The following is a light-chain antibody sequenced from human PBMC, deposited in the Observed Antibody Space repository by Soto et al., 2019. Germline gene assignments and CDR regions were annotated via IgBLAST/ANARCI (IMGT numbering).Light chain of an antibody. V-gene: IGKV1-39*01. J-gene: IGKJ3*01. Sequence: DISLTQSPSSLSASVGDRVTITCRASQTISRYLNWYQQRSGKAPSLLIYATFNLQTGVPSRFSGSGSGTDFTLSITGLQPEDFATYYCQQTYDTLFSFGPGTTLDLK. CDR2: ATF. CDR1: QTISRY. CDR3: QQTYDTLFS.